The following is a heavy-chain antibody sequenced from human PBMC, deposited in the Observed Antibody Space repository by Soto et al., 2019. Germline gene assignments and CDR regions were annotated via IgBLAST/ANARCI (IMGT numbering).Heavy chain of an antibody. J-gene: IGHJ4*02. V-gene: IGHV3-30-3*01. CDR3: ARDYSSSQECIDY. CDR1: GFTFSSYA. Sequence: QVQLVESGGGVVQPGRSLRLSCAASGFTFSSYAMHWVRQAPGKGLEWVAVISYDGSNKYYADSVKGRFTISRDNSKNTLYLQMNSLRAEDTAVYYCARDYSSSQECIDYWGQGTLVTVSS. D-gene: IGHD6-13*01. CDR2: ISYDGSNK.